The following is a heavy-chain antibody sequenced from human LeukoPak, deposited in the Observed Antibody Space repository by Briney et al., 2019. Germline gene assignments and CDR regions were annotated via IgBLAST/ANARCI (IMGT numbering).Heavy chain of an antibody. CDR2: INSDGSWT. CDR1: GFTFRTYG. J-gene: IGHJ4*02. CDR3: VSFYEAY. V-gene: IGHV3-74*01. Sequence: PGGSLRLSCAASGFTFRTYGMSWVRQAPGKGLVWVSHINSDGSWTSYADSVKGRFTISKDNAKNTVYLQMNNLRAEDTAVYYCVSFYEAYWGRGTLVTVSS. D-gene: IGHD2/OR15-2a*01.